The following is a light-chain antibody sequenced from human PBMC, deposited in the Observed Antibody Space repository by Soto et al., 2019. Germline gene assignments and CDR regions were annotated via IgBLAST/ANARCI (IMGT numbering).Light chain of an antibody. Sequence: EIVMTQSPATLSVSPGGSATLSCRASQHVSSNFAWYRQNPGQAPTLLIYRASTRATGIPARFSGSGSGTEFTHTISSLQSEDFAVYYCQQYNNWPYTFGQVTKLEIK. CDR3: QQYNNWPYT. CDR2: RAS. V-gene: IGKV3-15*01. J-gene: IGKJ2*01. CDR1: QHVSSN.